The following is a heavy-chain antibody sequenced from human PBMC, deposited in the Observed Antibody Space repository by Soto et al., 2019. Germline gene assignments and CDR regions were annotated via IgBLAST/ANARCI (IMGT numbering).Heavy chain of an antibody. J-gene: IGHJ4*02. Sequence: GGSLRLACTASGFTFRNYAMHWVRQAPGKGLEYVSGISSNGGSTYFANSVKDRFTISRDNSKNTLYLQMGSLRAEDMAVYYCARAYSGYIGSDWPFDFWGRGTMVTVSS. D-gene: IGHD5-12*01. CDR3: ARAYSGYIGSDWPFDF. V-gene: IGHV3-64*01. CDR1: GFTFRNYA. CDR2: ISSNGGST.